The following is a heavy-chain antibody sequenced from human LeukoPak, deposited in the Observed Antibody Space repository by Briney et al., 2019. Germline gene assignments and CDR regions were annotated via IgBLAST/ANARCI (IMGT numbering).Heavy chain of an antibody. CDR3: ARHVAASVWFDP. CDR2: INPNNGGT. J-gene: IGHJ5*02. D-gene: IGHD2-21*01. Sequence: ASVKVSCKASGYTFTGYHMHWVRQAPGQGLEWMGWINPNNGGTSYAQKFQGRVTMTRDTSISTAYMEVSRLRSDDTAIYYCARHVAASVWFDPWGQGTLVTVSS. V-gene: IGHV1-2*02. CDR1: GYTFTGYH.